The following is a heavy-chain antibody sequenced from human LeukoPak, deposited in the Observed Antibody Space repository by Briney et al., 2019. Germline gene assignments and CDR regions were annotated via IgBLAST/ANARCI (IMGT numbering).Heavy chain of an antibody. V-gene: IGHV3-30-3*01. CDR2: ISYDGSNK. CDR1: GFTFSSYA. Sequence: PGRSLRLSCAASGFTFSSYAMHWVRQAPGKGLGWVAVISYDGSNKYYADSVKGRFTISRDNSKNTLYLQMNSLRAEDTAVYYCAREITFGGVIVSYYFDYWGQGTLVTVSS. CDR3: AREITFGGVIVSYYFDY. D-gene: IGHD3-16*02. J-gene: IGHJ4*02.